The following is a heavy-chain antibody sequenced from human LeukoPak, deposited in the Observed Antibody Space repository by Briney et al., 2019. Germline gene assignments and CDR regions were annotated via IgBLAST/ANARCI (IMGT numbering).Heavy chain of an antibody. CDR1: GFTFSNAW. CDR3: TTDHPYYDILTGYSYDY. J-gene: IGHJ4*02. Sequence: GGSLRLSCAASGFTFSNAWMSWVRQAPGKGLEWVGRIKSKTDGGTTDYAAPVKGRFTISRDDSKNTLYLQMNSLKTEDTAVYYCTTDHPYYDILTGYSYDYWGQGTPVTVSS. V-gene: IGHV3-15*01. CDR2: IKSKTDGGTT. D-gene: IGHD3-9*01.